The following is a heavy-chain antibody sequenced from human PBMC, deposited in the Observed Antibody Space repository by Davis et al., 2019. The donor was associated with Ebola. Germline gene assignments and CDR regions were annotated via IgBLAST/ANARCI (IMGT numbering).Heavy chain of an antibody. Sequence: PSETLSLTCAISGDSVSINSAGWNWIRQSSSRGLEWLGRTYFNSKWYNDYAVSVKGRITINPDTSKNQFSLQLNSVTPEDTALYYCARGWLRTGMDVWGEGSTVTVSS. V-gene: IGHV6-1*01. CDR2: TYFNSKWYN. J-gene: IGHJ6*03. CDR1: GDSVSINSAG. D-gene: IGHD5-18*01. CDR3: ARGWLRTGMDV.